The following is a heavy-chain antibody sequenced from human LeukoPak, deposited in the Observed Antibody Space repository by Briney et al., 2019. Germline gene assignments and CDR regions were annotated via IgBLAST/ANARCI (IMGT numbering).Heavy chain of an antibody. D-gene: IGHD3-3*01. CDR2: IYYSGST. CDR3: ARPALRSYDAFDI. J-gene: IGHJ3*02. CDR1: GGSISSSSYS. V-gene: IGHV4-39*01. Sequence: SDTRSLTCTVSGGSISSSSYSWGWIRQPPGKGLAWIGSIYYSGSTYYNTSFKLQVTISVDTSKNQFSLQLSSVTAADTAVYYCARPALRSYDAFDIWGQGTMVTVSS.